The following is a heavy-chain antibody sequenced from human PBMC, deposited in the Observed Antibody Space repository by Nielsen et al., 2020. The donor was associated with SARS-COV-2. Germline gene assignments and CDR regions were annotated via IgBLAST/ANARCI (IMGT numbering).Heavy chain of an antibody. J-gene: IGHJ4*02. CDR1: GFTFSDYY. D-gene: IGHD5-18*01. CDR2: ISSSGSTI. V-gene: IGHV3-11*04. Sequence: GESLKISCAASGFTFSDYYMSWIRQAPGKGLEWVSYISSSGSTIYYADSVKGRFTISRDNAKNSLYLQMNSLRAEDTAVYYCASLVLIQLWLRGYYFDYWGRGTLVTVSS. CDR3: ASLVLIQLWLRGYYFDY.